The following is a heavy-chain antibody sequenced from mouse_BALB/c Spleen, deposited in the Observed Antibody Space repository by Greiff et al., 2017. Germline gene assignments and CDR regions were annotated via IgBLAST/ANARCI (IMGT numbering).Heavy chain of an antibody. J-gene: IGHJ3*01. V-gene: IGHV1-63*02. CDR1: GYTFTNYW. CDR3: ANLYGNSPWFAY. Sequence: QVQLKQSGAELVRPGTSVKMSCKAAGYTFTNYWIGWVKQRPGHGLEWIGDIYPGGGYTNYNEKFKGKATLTADTSSSTAYMQLSSLTPEDSAIYYCANLYGNSPWFAYWGQGTLVTVSA. D-gene: IGHD2-1*01. CDR2: IYPGGGYT.